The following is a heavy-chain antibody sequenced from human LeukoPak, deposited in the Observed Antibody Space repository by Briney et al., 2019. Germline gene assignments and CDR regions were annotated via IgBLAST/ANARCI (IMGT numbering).Heavy chain of an antibody. J-gene: IGHJ6*03. V-gene: IGHV3-23*01. CDR1: GFTFSSYA. CDR2: ISGSGGST. Sequence: PGGSLRLSCAASGFTFSSYAMSWVRQAPGKGLEWVSAISGSGGSTYYADSVKGRFTISRDNSKNTLYLQMNSLRAEDTAVYYCAKRIAAAGTGYYYYMDVWGKGTTVTVSS. CDR3: AKRIAAAGTGYYYYMDV. D-gene: IGHD6-13*01.